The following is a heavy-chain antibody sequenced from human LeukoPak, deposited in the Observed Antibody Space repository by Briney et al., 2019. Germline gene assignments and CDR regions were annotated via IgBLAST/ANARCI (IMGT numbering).Heavy chain of an antibody. D-gene: IGHD6-19*01. J-gene: IGHJ6*02. CDR1: GYTFTGYY. CDR3: ASVRTGLVNNYYYGMDV. V-gene: IGHV1-2*02. CDR2: INPNSGGT. Sequence: ASVKVPCKASGYTFTGYYMHWVRQAPGQVLEWMGWINPNSGGTNYAQKFQGRVTMTRDTSISTAYMELSRLRSDDTAVYYCASVRTGLVNNYYYGMDVWGQGTTVTVSS.